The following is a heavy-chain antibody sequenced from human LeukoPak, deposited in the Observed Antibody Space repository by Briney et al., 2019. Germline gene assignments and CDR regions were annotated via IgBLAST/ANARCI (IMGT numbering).Heavy chain of an antibody. Sequence: ASVQVSCKASGYTFTSYDFDWLRPPNGKGLDGMGWMDPNSGNKGYAQRFQGRGIMTIKTSISTSYMELSSLTSEDTAVYECATGADCGDDCNNWGQGTLVTVSS. CDR3: ATGADCGDDCNN. D-gene: IGHD5-12*01. V-gene: IGHV1-8*01. CDR1: GYTFTSYD. CDR2: MDPNSGNK. J-gene: IGHJ4*02.